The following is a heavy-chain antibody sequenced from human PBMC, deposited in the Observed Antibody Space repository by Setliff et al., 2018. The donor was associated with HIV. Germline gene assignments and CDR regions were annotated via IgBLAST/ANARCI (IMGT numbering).Heavy chain of an antibody. CDR3: ARRRSFIGGAVAGHFDY. D-gene: IGHD6-19*01. J-gene: IGHJ4*02. V-gene: IGHV4-34*01. CDR2: INESGNT. Sequence: SETLSLTCDVYAGLLSGYYWSWISQSPGKGLQWIGEINESGNTNYNPSLKSRVTISVDTSKNHFSLSLKSVTAADTAVFYCARRRSFIGGAVAGHFDYWGQGTPVTVSS. CDR1: AGLLSGYY.